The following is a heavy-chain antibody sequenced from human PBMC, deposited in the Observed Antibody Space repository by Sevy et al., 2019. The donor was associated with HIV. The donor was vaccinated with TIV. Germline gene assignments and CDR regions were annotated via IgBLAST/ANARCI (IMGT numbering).Heavy chain of an antibody. CDR2: ISFDGSDK. D-gene: IGHD6-19*01. CDR3: ARDAGYSTVWYPGY. J-gene: IGHJ4*02. CDR1: GFSFSTHG. Sequence: GGSLRLSCADSGFSFSTHGMHWVRQAPGKGLEWVAVISFDGSDKYYSESVKGRFTISRDNSKNTLLLQMSSLRAEDTAVYYCARDAGYSTVWYPGYWCQGTLVTVSS. V-gene: IGHV3-30*03.